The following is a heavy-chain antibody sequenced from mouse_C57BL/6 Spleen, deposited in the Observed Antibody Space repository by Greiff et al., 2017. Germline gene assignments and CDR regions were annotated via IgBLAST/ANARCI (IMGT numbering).Heavy chain of an antibody. D-gene: IGHD1-1*01. CDR1: GFTFSSYA. V-gene: IGHV5-4*01. CDR2: FSDGGSYT. Sequence: DVMLVESGGGLVKPGGSLKLSCAASGFTFSSYAMSWVRQTPEKRLEWVATFSDGGSYTYYPDTVEGRFTISRDNAKNNLYLQMGHLKSEDTAMYYCAGDGILRSAYYFDYWGQGTTLTVSS. J-gene: IGHJ2*01. CDR3: AGDGILRSAYYFDY.